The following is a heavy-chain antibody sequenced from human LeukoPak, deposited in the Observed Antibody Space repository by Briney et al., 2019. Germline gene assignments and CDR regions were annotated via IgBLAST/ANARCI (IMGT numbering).Heavy chain of an antibody. CDR3: AKGPFFGELQWFGELLWYDY. D-gene: IGHD3-10*01. CDR1: GFTFSSYA. Sequence: GALRLSCAASGFTFSSYAMSWVRQAPGKGLEWVSAISGSGGSTYYADSVKGRFTISRDNSKNTLYLQMNSLRAEDTAVYYCAKGPFFGELQWFGELLWYDYWGQGTLVTVSS. CDR2: ISGSGGST. J-gene: IGHJ4*02. V-gene: IGHV3-23*01.